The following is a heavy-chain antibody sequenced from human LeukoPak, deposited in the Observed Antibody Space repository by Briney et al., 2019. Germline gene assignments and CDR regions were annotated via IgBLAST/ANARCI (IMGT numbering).Heavy chain of an antibody. Sequence: SETLSLTCTVSGGSISTYYWTWIRQPPGKGLEWIGYIYYTGSTNYNPSLKSRVTISVDTSKNQFSLKLSSVTAADTAVYHCARHGSRNWFDPWGQGSLVTVSS. V-gene: IGHV4-59*08. CDR3: ARHGSRNWFDP. CDR1: GGSISTYY. J-gene: IGHJ5*02. CDR2: IYYTGST. D-gene: IGHD3-10*01.